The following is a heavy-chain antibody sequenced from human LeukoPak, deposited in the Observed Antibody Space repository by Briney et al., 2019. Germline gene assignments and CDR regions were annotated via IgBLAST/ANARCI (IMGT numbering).Heavy chain of an antibody. J-gene: IGHJ4*02. Sequence: GGSLRLSCAASGFTFSSYGMHWVRQAPGKGLEWVAFIRYDGSNKYYADSVKGRFTISRDNSKNTLYLQMNSLRAEDTAVYYCVTGTSQKLDYWGQGTLVTVSS. CDR3: VTGTSQKLDY. V-gene: IGHV3-30*02. CDR2: IRYDGSNK. CDR1: GFTFSSYG. D-gene: IGHD2-2*01.